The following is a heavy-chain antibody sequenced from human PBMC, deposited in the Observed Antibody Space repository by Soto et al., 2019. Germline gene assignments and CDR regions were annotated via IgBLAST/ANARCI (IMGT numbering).Heavy chain of an antibody. J-gene: IGHJ4*02. V-gene: IGHV1-69*12. Sequence: QVQLVQSGAEVRQPASSVKVSCKTSGGTFSSYAISWVRQAPGQGLEWMGGIVPIVDTATYAQKFQGRVTITADESTSTDYMGLSSLRSDDTAVYYCVRVVAIPGYPDNWGQGTLVTVSS. D-gene: IGHD5-12*01. CDR3: VRVVAIPGYPDN. CDR1: GGTFSSYA. CDR2: IVPIVDTA.